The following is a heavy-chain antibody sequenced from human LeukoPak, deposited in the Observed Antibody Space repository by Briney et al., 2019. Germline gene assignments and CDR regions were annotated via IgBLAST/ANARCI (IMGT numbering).Heavy chain of an antibody. J-gene: IGHJ2*01. CDR1: GDSVSSNSAA. V-gene: IGHV6-1*01. Sequence: SQTLSLTCAISGDSVSSNSAAWNWIRQSPSRGLEWLGRTSYRSKWNNDYAVSVKSRITINPDTSKNQFSLKLSSVTAADTAVYYCAKGRAVAVYFDLWGRGTLVTVSS. CDR2: TSYRSKWNN. D-gene: IGHD4-23*01. CDR3: AKGRAVAVYFDL.